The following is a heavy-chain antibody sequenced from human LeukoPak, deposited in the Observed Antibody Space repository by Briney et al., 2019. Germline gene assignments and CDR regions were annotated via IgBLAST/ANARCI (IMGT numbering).Heavy chain of an antibody. Sequence: GGSLRLSCAASGFTFSSYGMSWVRQAPGKGLEWVSAISGSGGSTYYADSVKGRFTISRDNSKNTLYLQMNSLRAEDTAVYYCARAFRIAPVDYWDRGTLVTVSS. D-gene: IGHD6-13*01. CDR2: ISGSGGST. CDR1: GFTFSSYG. J-gene: IGHJ4*02. V-gene: IGHV3-23*01. CDR3: ARAFRIAPVDY.